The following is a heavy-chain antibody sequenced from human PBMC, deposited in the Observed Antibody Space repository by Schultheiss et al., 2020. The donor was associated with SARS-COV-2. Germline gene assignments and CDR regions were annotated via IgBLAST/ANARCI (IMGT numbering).Heavy chain of an antibody. CDR3: ARDSDYNRGNYYYYYYMDV. V-gene: IGHV4-59*01. CDR1: GGSISSYY. J-gene: IGHJ6*03. CDR2: IYYSGST. D-gene: IGHD4-11*01. Sequence: SETLSLTCTVSGGSISSYYWSWIRQPPGKGLEWIGYIYYSGSTNYNPSLKSRVTISVDTSKNQLSLNLSSVTAADTAVYYCARDSDYNRGNYYYYYYMDVWGKGTTVTVSS.